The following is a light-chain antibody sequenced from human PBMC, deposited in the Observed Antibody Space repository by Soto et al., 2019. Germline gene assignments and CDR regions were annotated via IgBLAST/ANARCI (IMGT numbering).Light chain of an antibody. CDR3: QGRAGWPYP. J-gene: IGKJ2*01. V-gene: IGKV3-11*01. CDR1: QSINNY. CDR2: DAS. Sequence: DIGLTQSPGTLSLSPGERVPLSCRASQSINNYVAWYQQKPCQAPRLLIYDASNRATSIPSRFSGRGSGTDFTLRTSGLEPEYFSTYFCQGRAGWPYPYGQGTWREVK.